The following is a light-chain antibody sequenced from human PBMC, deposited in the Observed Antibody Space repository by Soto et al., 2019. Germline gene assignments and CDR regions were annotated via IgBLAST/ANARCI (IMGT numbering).Light chain of an antibody. Sequence: EMVLTQSPDTLSLSPGERATLSCRASQSVRSERLAWYQQKRGQAPRLVIFDASFRASGIPERFRGSGSGTDFTLTITRLEPADFAVYYCQEYAGPPPITFGRGTRLDIK. V-gene: IGKV3-20*01. J-gene: IGKJ5*01. CDR3: QEYAGPPPIT. CDR2: DAS. CDR1: QSVRSER.